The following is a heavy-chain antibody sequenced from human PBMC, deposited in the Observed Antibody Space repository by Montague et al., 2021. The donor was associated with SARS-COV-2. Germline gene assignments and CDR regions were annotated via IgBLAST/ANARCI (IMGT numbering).Heavy chain of an antibody. Sequence: TLSLTCTVSGPSISTGIYYWSWIRQPAGKGLEWIGRIRTTGHTDYNSSLESRVFMSVDTSTNQFSLSLTSVTAADTAVYFCARFGSGTLEFDLWGQGTLVTGAS. CDR2: IRTTGHT. J-gene: IGHJ4*02. V-gene: IGHV4-61*02. CDR1: GPSISTGIYY. CDR3: ARFGSGTLEFDL. D-gene: IGHD1-26*01.